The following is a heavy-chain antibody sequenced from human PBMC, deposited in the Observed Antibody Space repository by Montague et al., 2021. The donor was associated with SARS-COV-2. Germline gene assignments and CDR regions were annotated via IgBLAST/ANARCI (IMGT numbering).Heavy chain of an antibody. CDR2: IYYSGST. V-gene: IGHV4-39*01. Sequence: SETLSLTCTVSGGSISSSICYWGWHRQPPGMGLDWIRSIYYSGSTYYNPSLKSRVTISVDASKNQFSLKLSSVTAADTAVYYCASHTYYYDSSGSDAFDIWGQGTMVTVSS. J-gene: IGHJ3*02. CDR1: GGSISSSICY. D-gene: IGHD3-22*01. CDR3: ASHTYYYDSSGSDAFDI.